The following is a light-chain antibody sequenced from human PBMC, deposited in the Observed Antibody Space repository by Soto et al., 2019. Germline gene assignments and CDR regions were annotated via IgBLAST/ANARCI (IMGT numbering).Light chain of an antibody. CDR3: AAWDDSLNGVV. J-gene: IGLJ2*01. CDR2: TNN. CDR1: SSSIGSNP. Sequence: QPVLTQPPSASGTPGQRVSISCSGSSSSIGSNPVNWYQHLPGTAPKLLIYTNNQRPSGVPDRFSGSKSGTSASLAISGLQSEDEADYFCAAWDDSLNGVVFGGGTQLTVL. V-gene: IGLV1-44*01.